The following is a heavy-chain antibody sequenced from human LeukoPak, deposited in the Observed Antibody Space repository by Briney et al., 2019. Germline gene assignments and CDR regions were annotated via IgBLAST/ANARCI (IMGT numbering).Heavy chain of an antibody. CDR1: GFTVSSNY. CDR2: IRYDGSNK. D-gene: IGHD6-13*01. Sequence: GGSLRLSCAASGFTVSSNYMSWVRQAPGKGLEWVAFIRYDGSNKYYADSVKGQFTISRDNSKNTLYLQMNSLRAEDTAVYYCAKVGGFYSSSWYNWFDPWGQGTLVTVSS. J-gene: IGHJ5*02. CDR3: AKVGGFYSSSWYNWFDP. V-gene: IGHV3-30*02.